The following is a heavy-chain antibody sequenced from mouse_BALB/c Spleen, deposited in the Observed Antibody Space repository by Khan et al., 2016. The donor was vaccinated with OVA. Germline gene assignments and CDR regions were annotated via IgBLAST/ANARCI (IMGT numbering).Heavy chain of an antibody. CDR1: GYSFTSYW. D-gene: IGHD2-4*01. J-gene: IGHJ2*01. Sequence: EVKLEESGTVLARPGASVKMSCKASGYSFTSYWMHWVQQRPGQGLEWIGAIYPGNSETRYNQKFRGKAKLTTVTSASTAHMELSSLTNEDSAVYYCTRSYDSYYFDYWGQGTTLTVSS. CDR3: TRSYDSYYFDY. CDR2: IYPGNSET. V-gene: IGHV1-5*01.